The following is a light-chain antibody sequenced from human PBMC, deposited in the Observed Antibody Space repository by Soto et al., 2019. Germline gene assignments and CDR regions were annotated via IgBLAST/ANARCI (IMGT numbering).Light chain of an antibody. CDR3: HHYNNWPFT. V-gene: IGKV3-15*01. Sequence: EIVMTQSPATLSVSPGERATLSCRASQSVSNNLAWYQQKPGQAPRLLISGASTRATGIPARFSGSGSGTEFTLTISSLQSEDFAVYYCHHYNNWPFTFGQGTKLEIK. CDR2: GAS. J-gene: IGKJ2*01. CDR1: QSVSNN.